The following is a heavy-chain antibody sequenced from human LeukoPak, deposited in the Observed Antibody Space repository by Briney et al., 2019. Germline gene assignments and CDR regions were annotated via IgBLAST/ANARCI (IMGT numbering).Heavy chain of an antibody. CDR1: GFTFSSYA. J-gene: IGHJ4*02. CDR3: ARDLSRSRPDCSGGSCYSVY. V-gene: IGHV3-30*04. D-gene: IGHD2-15*01. Sequence: EGSLRLSCAASGFTFSSYAMHWVRQAPGKGLEWVAVISYDGSNKYYADSVKGRFTISRDNSKNTLYLQMNSLRAEDTAVYYCARDLSRSRPDCSGGSCYSVYWGQGTLVTVSS. CDR2: ISYDGSNK.